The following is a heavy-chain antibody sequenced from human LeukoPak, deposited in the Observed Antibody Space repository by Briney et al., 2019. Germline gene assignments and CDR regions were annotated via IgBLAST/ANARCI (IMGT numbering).Heavy chain of an antibody. CDR3: VVYTGGYRSQF. J-gene: IGHJ4*02. V-gene: IGHV3-23*01. CDR1: GFTFTNYA. Sequence: GGSLRLSCAASGFTFTNYAMSWVRQAPGKGLEWVSAISDRGDRQYYADSVKGRFTISRDNSMNTLRLQMNSLSVEDTAVYYCVVYTGGYRSQFWGQGALVTVSS. D-gene: IGHD5-24*01. CDR2: ISDRGDRQ.